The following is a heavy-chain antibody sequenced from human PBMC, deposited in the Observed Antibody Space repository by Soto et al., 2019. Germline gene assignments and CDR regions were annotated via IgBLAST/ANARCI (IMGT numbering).Heavy chain of an antibody. D-gene: IGHD2-15*01. CDR2: ISAYNGNT. CDR3: ARVTKVVVVVAATGTPFDY. J-gene: IGHJ4*02. CDR1: GYTFTSYG. Sequence: GASVKVSCKASGYTFTSYGISWVRQAPGQGLEWMGWISAYNGNTNYAQKLQGRVTMTTDTSTSTAYMELRSLRSDDTAVYYCARVTKVVVVVAATGTPFDYWGQGTLVTVSS. V-gene: IGHV1-18*01.